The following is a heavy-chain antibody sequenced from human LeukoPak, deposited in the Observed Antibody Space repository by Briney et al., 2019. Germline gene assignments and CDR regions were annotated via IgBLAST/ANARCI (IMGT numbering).Heavy chain of an antibody. V-gene: IGHV1-46*01. CDR2: INPSGGST. CDR1: GYTFTSYY. CDR3: ARDHNYYDSSGYSDY. J-gene: IGHJ4*02. Sequence: ASVKVSCKASGYTFTSYYMHWVRQAPGQGLEWMGIINPSGGSTSYAQKFQGRATMTRDTSTTTAYMELRSLRSDDTAVYYCARDHNYYDSSGYSDYWGQGTLVTVSS. D-gene: IGHD3-22*01.